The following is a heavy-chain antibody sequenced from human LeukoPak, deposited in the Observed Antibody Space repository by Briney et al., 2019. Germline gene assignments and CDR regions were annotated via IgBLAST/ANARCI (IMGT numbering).Heavy chain of an antibody. D-gene: IGHD3-10*01. Sequence: PSQTLSLTCTVSVGSISRGDYYWSWIRQPPGKGLEGIGYIYYSGNTYYNPSLKSRVSISMDTSKNQFSLKLNSVTAADTAVYYCARDRRGSGSYSPPDRICFDPWGRGTLVT. CDR1: VGSISRGDYY. J-gene: IGHJ5*02. CDR3: ARDRRGSGSYSPPDRICFDP. V-gene: IGHV4-30-4*01. CDR2: IYYSGNT.